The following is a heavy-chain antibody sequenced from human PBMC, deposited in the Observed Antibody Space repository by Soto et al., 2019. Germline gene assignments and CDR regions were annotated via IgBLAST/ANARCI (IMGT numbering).Heavy chain of an antibody. CDR1: GFTFSSYS. D-gene: IGHD3-22*01. CDR3: ARAASSYYYDSSGYYYVV. CDR2: ISSSSSYI. V-gene: IGHV3-21*01. J-gene: IGHJ4*02. Sequence: EVQLVESGGGLVQPGGSLRLSCAASGFTFSSYSMNWVRQAPGKGLEWVSSISSSSSYIYYADSVKGRFTISRDNAKNSLYLQMNSLRAEDTAVYYCARAASSYYYDSSGYYYVVWGQGTLVTVSS.